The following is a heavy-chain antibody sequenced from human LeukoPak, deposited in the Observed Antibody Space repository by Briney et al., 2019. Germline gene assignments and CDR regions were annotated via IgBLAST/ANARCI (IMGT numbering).Heavy chain of an antibody. D-gene: IGHD6-6*01. CDR2: ISSSTYYI. Sequence: PGGSLRLSCAASGFSISSYSMNWVRQAPGKGLEWVSSISSSTYYIYYADSVKGRFTISRDNAKNSLYLQMNSLRAEETAVYYCARGQDSIAARPPFDFWGQGTLVTVSS. CDR3: ARGQDSIAARPPFDF. J-gene: IGHJ4*02. CDR1: GFSISSYS. V-gene: IGHV3-21*01.